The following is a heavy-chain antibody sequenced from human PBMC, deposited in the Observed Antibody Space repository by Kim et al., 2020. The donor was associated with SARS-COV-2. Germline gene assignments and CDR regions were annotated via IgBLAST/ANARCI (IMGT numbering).Heavy chain of an antibody. V-gene: IGHV4-39*01. Sequence: SETLSLTCTVSGGSISSSSYYWGWIRQPPGKGLEWIGSIYYSGSTYYNPSLKSRVTISVDTSKNQFSLKLSSVTAADTAVYYCARHSLPIYSSSSYWYFDLWGRGTLVTVSS. CDR2: IYYSGST. J-gene: IGHJ2*01. D-gene: IGHD6-6*01. CDR1: GGSISSSSYY. CDR3: ARHSLPIYSSSSYWYFDL.